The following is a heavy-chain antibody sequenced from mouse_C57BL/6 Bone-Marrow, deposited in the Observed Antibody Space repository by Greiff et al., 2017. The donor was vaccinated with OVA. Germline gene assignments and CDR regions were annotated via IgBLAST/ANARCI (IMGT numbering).Heavy chain of an antibody. D-gene: IGHD3-2*02. CDR3: ARRGELRLWGWYYFDY. V-gene: IGHV1-52*01. J-gene: IGHJ2*01. CDR1: GYTFTSYW. Sequence: QVQLQQPGAELVRPGSSVKLSCKASGYTFTSYWMHWVKQRPIQGLEWIGNIDPSDSETHYNQKFKDKATLTVDKSSSTAYMQLSSLTSEDSAVYYCARRGELRLWGWYYFDYWGQGTTLTVSS. CDR2: IDPSDSET.